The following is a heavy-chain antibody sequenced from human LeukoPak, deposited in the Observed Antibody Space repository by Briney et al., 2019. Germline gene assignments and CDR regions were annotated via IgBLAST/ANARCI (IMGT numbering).Heavy chain of an antibody. V-gene: IGHV3-48*04. CDR3: AKVETSGGANCYALDY. J-gene: IGHJ4*02. D-gene: IGHD2-2*01. Sequence: GGSLRLSCAASGFTFSSYSMNWVRQAPGKGLEWVSYISSSSSTIYYADSVKGRFTISRDNAKNSLYLQMNSLRAEDTAVYYCAKVETSGGANCYALDYWGQGTLVTVSS. CDR2: ISSSSSTI. CDR1: GFTFSSYS.